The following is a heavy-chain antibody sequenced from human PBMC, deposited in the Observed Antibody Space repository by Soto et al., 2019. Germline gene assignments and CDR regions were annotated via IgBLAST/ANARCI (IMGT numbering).Heavy chain of an antibody. J-gene: IGHJ5*02. CDR3: ARSSGGNFGIIIEGTNWFDT. Sequence: ASVKVSCKAPGDTFTSYYLNWVRQAPAQGLEWMGVINPHGGSTKYTQKFQGRITMTRDTSRSTVYMELSSVRADDTAIYYCARSSGGNFGIIIEGTNWFDTLGQGTLVTVLL. V-gene: IGHV1-46*01. CDR1: GDTFTSYY. CDR2: INPHGGST. D-gene: IGHD3-3*01.